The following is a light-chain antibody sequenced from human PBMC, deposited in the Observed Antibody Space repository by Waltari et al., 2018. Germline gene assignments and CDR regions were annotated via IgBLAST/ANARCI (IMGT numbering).Light chain of an antibody. J-gene: IGLJ2*01. CDR1: SSDIGGYNE. CDR2: DVS. V-gene: IGLV2-8*01. CDR3: SSYAGSKTLI. Sequence: QSALTQPPSASGSPGQSGHISCTGTSSDIGGYNELSWFQQHPDKAPKLMIYDVSKRPSGVPDRFSGSKSGNTASLTVSGLQAEDEADYYCSSYAGSKTLIFGGGTKLTVL.